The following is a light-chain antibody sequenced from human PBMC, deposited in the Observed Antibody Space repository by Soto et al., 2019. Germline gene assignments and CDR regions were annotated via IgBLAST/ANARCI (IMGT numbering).Light chain of an antibody. V-gene: IGLV1-40*01. CDR3: QSYDTSMRGV. Sequence: QSVLTQPPSLSGAPGQRVTISCTGSSSNIGAGYDVHWYQHVPGTAPKLLIYGNNNRPSGVPDRFSGSKSGTSASLAITGLQTDDEADYYCQSYDTSMRGVFGGGTKVTVL. CDR1: SSNIGAGYD. J-gene: IGLJ2*01. CDR2: GNN.